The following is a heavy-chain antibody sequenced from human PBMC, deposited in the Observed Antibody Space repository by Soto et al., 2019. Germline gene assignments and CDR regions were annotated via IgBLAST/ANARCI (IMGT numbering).Heavy chain of an antibody. CDR1: GFTFSSYW. CDR3: ARAYYSVDAFDI. CDR2: INSGGSTI. D-gene: IGHD1-26*01. V-gene: IGHV3-74*01. J-gene: IGHJ3*02. Sequence: GGSLRLSCAASGFTFSSYWMHWVRQAPGKGLVWVSRINSGGSTITSADFVKGRFTISRDNDKNTLYLQMNSLRAEDTATYFCARAYYSVDAFDIWGHGTMVTVSS.